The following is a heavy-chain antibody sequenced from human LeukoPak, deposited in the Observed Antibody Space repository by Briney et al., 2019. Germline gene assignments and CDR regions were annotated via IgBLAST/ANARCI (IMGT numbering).Heavy chain of an antibody. V-gene: IGHV4-59*01. D-gene: IGHD1-26*01. CDR2: VYYSGSA. CDR3: AGGTYYYFDY. J-gene: IGHJ4*02. CDR1: GGSIISYY. Sequence: PLETLSLTCAVSGGSIISYYWRWIRHPPGKGLEWIGYVYYSGSAHYNPSLKSRVTISVDTSKNQFSLKLSSVTAADTAVYYCAGGTYYYFDYWGQGTLVTVSS.